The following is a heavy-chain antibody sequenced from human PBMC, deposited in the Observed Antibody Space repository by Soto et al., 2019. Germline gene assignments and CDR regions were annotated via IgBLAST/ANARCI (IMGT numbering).Heavy chain of an antibody. J-gene: IGHJ5*02. V-gene: IGHV4-30-2*01. CDR3: ARRSSDNWFDP. D-gene: IGHD3-10*01. Sequence: SETLSLTCAVSGGSISSGGYSWSWIRQPPGKGLEWIGYIYHSGSTYYNPSLKSRVTISVDRSKNQFSLKLSSVTAADTAVYYCARRSSDNWFDPWGQGTLVTVSS. CDR1: GGSISSGGYS. CDR2: IYHSGST.